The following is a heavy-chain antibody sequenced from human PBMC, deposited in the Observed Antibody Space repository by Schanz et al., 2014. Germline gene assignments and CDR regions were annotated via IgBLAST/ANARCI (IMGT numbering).Heavy chain of an antibody. Sequence: QVQLVQSGVEVKRPGASVRVSCKASGYSFTDYAIHWVRQAPGQGLEWMGWISGYNGDTNYAPKFQDRVTMTTDTATGITSLELMNLKSDDTAVYYCARDRVSFVRGPLGVDWGQGTQVIVSS. CDR1: GYSFTDYA. D-gene: IGHD3-10*01. V-gene: IGHV1-18*01. J-gene: IGHJ4*02. CDR2: ISGYNGDT. CDR3: ARDRVSFVRGPLGVD.